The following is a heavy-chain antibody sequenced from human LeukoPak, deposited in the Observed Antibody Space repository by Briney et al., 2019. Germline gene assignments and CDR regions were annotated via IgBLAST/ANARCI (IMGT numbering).Heavy chain of an antibody. V-gene: IGHV3-11*05. Sequence: PGGSLRLSCAASGFTFSDRYMGWVRQAPGKGLAWVSYISSSSHYTNYEASVRGRFIISRDNARDSVYLQMNSLRVEDTAIYHCVTETTEGAKDYWGQGTLVTVSS. J-gene: IGHJ4*02. D-gene: IGHD1-14*01. CDR2: ISSSSHYT. CDR1: GFTFSDRY. CDR3: VTETTEGAKDY.